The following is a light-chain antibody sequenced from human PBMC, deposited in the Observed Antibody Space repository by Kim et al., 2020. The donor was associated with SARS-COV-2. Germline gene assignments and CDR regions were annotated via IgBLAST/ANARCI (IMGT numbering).Light chain of an antibody. CDR2: DVS. CDR3: SSYTNSGTLYV. Sequence: QSALTQPASVSGSPGQSITIPCTGTSSDIGGYNYVSWYQQHPGKAPKLIIFDVSNRPSGVSNRFSGSKSGYTASLTISGLQAEDEADYYCSSYTNSGTLYVFGTGTKVTVL. CDR1: SSDIGGYNY. V-gene: IGLV2-14*03. J-gene: IGLJ1*01.